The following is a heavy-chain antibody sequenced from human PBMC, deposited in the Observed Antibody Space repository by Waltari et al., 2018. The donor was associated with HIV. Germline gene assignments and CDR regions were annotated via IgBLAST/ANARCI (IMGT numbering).Heavy chain of an antibody. D-gene: IGHD2-15*01. CDR2: IKPGGGSA. CDR3: ARHRSPSYSVMVVVKGSYDY. V-gene: IGHV1-46*01. Sequence: QVQLVQSGAEVKKPGASVKVSCKASGYTFSNYYIHWMRQAPGQGLEWMGIIKPGGGSASYAEKFEGRVTMTRDTSANTLYMELRSLTSEDTAVYYCARHRSPSYSVMVVVKGSYDYWGQGTLVTVSS. CDR1: GYTFSNYY. J-gene: IGHJ4*02.